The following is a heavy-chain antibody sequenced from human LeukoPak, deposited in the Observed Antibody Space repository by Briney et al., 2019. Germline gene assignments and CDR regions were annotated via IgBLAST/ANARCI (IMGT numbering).Heavy chain of an antibody. CDR1: GFTFSSYG. CDR3: AKDRFLGAGSNFDY. CDR2: IRYDGSNK. Sequence: GGSLRHSCAASGFTFSSYGMHWVRQAPGKGLEWVAFIRYDGSNKYYADSVKGRFTISRDNSKNTLYLQMNSLRVEDTAVYYCAKDRFLGAGSNFDYWGQGTLVTVSS. V-gene: IGHV3-30*02. D-gene: IGHD1-26*01. J-gene: IGHJ4*02.